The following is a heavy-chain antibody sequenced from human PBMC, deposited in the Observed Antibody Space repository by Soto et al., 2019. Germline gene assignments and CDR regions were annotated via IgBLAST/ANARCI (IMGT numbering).Heavy chain of an antibody. D-gene: IGHD3-16*01. CDR3: ARSSGGNVGIIIEGSNWFDP. Sequence: ASVKVSCKAPGDTFASYYLNWVRQAPGQGLEWMGVINPHGGSTKYAQKFQGRITMTRDTSRSTVCIELSSLRSDDTAIYYCARSSGGNVGIIIEGSNWFDPWGQGTLVTVSS. J-gene: IGHJ5*02. CDR2: INPHGGST. V-gene: IGHV1-46*01. CDR1: GDTFASYY.